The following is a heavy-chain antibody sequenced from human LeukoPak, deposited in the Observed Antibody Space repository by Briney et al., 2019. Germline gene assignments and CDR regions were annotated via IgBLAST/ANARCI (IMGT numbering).Heavy chain of an antibody. D-gene: IGHD6-13*01. V-gene: IGHV4-59*01. CDR1: GGSISSYY. CDR2: IYYSGST. J-gene: IGHJ4*02. Sequence: SETLSLTCIVSGGSISSYYWSWIRQPPGKGLEWIGYIYYSGSTNYNPSLKSRVTISVDTSKNQFSLKLSSVTAADTAVYYCARGLMMAVAGRGEFYYWGQGTLVTVSS. CDR3: ARGLMMAVAGRGEFYY.